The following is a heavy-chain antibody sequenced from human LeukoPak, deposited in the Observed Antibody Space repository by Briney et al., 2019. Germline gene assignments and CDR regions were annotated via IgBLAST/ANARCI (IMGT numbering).Heavy chain of an antibody. V-gene: IGHV4-34*01. Sequence: KPSETLPLTCAVYGGSFSGYYWSWIRQPPGKGLEWIGEINHSGSTNYNPSLKSRVTISVDTSKNQFSLKLSSVTAADTAVYYCARLAVSSGWPFDPWGQGTLVTVSS. CDR3: ARLAVSSGWPFDP. J-gene: IGHJ4*01. CDR1: GGSFSGYY. D-gene: IGHD6-19*01. CDR2: INHSGST.